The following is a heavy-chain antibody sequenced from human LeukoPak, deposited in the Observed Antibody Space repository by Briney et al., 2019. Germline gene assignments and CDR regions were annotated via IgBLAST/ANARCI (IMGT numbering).Heavy chain of an antibody. CDR1: GFTFSSNT. Sequence: PGGSLRLSCSASGFTFSSNTMHWVRQAPGKGLDYVSAISSNGGSTFYADSVKGRFTISRDNSKNTLYLQMSSLRAEDTAVFYCVSGYGDYWGQGTLVTVSS. D-gene: IGHD5-12*01. CDR2: ISSNGGST. CDR3: VSGYGDY. J-gene: IGHJ4*02. V-gene: IGHV3-64D*06.